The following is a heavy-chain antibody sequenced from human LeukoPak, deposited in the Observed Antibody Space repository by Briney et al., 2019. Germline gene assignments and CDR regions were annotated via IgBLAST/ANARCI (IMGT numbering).Heavy chain of an antibody. J-gene: IGHJ4*02. Sequence: GGSLRLSCAASGFIFSSYSMNWVRQAPGKGLEWVSSFSSSGSYIYYADSVKGRFTISRDNAKNSLYLQMNSQRAEDTAVYYCAKVEASIAAADFDYWGQGTLVTVSS. D-gene: IGHD6-13*01. V-gene: IGHV3-21*04. CDR3: AKVEASIAAADFDY. CDR2: FSSSGSYI. CDR1: GFIFSSYS.